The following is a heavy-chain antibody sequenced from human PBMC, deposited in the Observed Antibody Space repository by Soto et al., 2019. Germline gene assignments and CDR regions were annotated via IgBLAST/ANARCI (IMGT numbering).Heavy chain of an antibody. D-gene: IGHD2-15*01. V-gene: IGHV3-33*01. CDR2: IWYDGSNK. J-gene: IGHJ6*02. CDR1: GFTFSSYG. Sequence: GGSLRLSCAASGFTFSSYGMHWVRQAPGKGLEWVAVIWYDGSNKYYADSVKGRFTISRDNSKNTLYLQMNSLRAEDTAVYYCARDSGCSGGSCYYYYGMDVWGQGTTVTVSS. CDR3: ARDSGCSGGSCYYYYGMDV.